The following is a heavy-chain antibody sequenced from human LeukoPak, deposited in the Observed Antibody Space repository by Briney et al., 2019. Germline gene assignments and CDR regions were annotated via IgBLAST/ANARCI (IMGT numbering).Heavy chain of an antibody. D-gene: IGHD5-18*01. CDR2: IWYDGSNK. J-gene: IGHJ6*02. CDR1: GFTFSSYG. V-gene: IGHV3-33*01. Sequence: PSGGSLRLSCAASGFTFSSYGMHWVRQAPGKGLEWVAVIWYDGSNKYYADSVKGRFTISRDNSKNTLYLQMNSLRAEDTAVYYCARDWFGAYTAMTYYSYYGLDVWGQGTTVTVSS. CDR3: ARDWFGAYTAMTYYSYYGLDV.